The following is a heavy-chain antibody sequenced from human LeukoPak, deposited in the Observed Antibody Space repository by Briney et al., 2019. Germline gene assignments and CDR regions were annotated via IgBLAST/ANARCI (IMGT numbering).Heavy chain of an antibody. J-gene: IGHJ4*02. CDR3: ARDSRGAFDY. CDR2: IKEDGSEE. V-gene: IGHV3-7*01. Sequence: GGSLRLSCADSGFTFSSYWMSWVRHAPRGGVGWVSNIKEDGSEEYYVDSVKGRFTISRDNAKNSLYLQMNSLRAEDTAVYYCARDSRGAFDYWGQGTLVTVSS. CDR1: GFTFSSYW. D-gene: IGHD3-10*01.